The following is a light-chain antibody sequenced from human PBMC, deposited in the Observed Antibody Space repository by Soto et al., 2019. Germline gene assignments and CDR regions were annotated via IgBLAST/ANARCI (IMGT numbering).Light chain of an antibody. CDR3: QQYGSSPTT. CDR1: QTVLNNY. CDR2: GAS. Sequence: EIVLTQSPGTLSLSPGERATLSCRASQTVLNNYLTWYQQKPGQAPRRRIFGASIRATGIPDRFSGSGSGTDFTLTISRLEPEDFAVYYCQQYGSSPTTFGQGTKVEIK. J-gene: IGKJ1*01. V-gene: IGKV3-20*01.